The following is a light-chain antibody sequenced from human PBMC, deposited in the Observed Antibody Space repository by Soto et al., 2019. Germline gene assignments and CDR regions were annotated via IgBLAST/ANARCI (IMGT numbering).Light chain of an antibody. CDR1: QPVSRN. CDR2: GAP. J-gene: IGKJ2*01. Sequence: EIVMTQSPATMSVSPGERVTLSCRASQPVSRNFAWYRQKPGQAPTLVIYGAPTMATGIPARCSGSGSGTEVTLTISSLVSEDFAVYYCQQYNSWPYTFGQGTKLDSK. CDR3: QQYNSWPYT. V-gene: IGKV3-15*01.